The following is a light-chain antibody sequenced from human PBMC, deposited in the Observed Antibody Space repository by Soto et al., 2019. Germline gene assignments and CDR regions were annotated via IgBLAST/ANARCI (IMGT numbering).Light chain of an antibody. CDR3: QQINNYPLT. CDR1: QGISSF. Sequence: IQLTQSPSSLSASVGDRVTITCRASQGISSFLAWYQQKPGMAPKLLIYAASTLESGVPSRFSGSGSGTYFTLTISTLQPEDFATYYCQQINNYPLTFGGGTKVEIK. J-gene: IGKJ4*01. CDR2: AAS. V-gene: IGKV1-9*01.